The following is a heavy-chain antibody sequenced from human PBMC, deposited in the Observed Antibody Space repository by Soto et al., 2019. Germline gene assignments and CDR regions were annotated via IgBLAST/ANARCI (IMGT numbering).Heavy chain of an antibody. J-gene: IGHJ4*02. D-gene: IGHD2-15*01. CDR2: IYSGGST. V-gene: IGHV3-53*01. CDR1: GFTVSSNY. CDR3: ARGKWAGAATPIEY. Sequence: EVQLVESGRGLIQPGGSLRLSCAASGFTVSSNYMSWVRQAPGKGLEWVSVIYSGGSTYYADSVKGRFTISRDNSKNTLSLQMNSLRAEDTAVYYCARGKWAGAATPIEYWGQGTLVTVSS.